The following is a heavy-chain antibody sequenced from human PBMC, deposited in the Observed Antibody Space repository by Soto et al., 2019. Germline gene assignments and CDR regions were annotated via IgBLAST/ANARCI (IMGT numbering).Heavy chain of an antibody. CDR1: GFSVTANY. J-gene: IGHJ4*02. V-gene: IGHV3-53*01. Sequence: EVQVVESGGGLIQPGGSLRLSCEVSGFSVTANYMSWVRQAPGKGREWVSVIYSGGSTYYIDSVKGRFSISRDISKNTLYLQMNSLGAEDTAVYYCHGYGYWGQGTLVTVSS. CDR3: HGYGY. D-gene: IGHD5-12*01. CDR2: IYSGGST.